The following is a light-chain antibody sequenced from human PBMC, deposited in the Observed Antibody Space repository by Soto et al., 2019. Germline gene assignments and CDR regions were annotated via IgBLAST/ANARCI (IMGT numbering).Light chain of an antibody. CDR3: QQYNTSPWT. V-gene: IGKV3-20*01. Sequence: DTVLTQSPGTLSLSPGGRATLSCRASQTVSSAYLAWFQQKPGQAPRLLIYGASSRATGIPDRFSGAGSGTEFTLTISRVAPEDYAVYYCQQYNTSPWTFGQGTKVDIK. J-gene: IGKJ1*01. CDR2: GAS. CDR1: QTVSSAY.